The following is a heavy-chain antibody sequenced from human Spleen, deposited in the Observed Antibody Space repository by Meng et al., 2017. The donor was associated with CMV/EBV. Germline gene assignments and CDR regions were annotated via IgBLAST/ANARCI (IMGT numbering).Heavy chain of an antibody. CDR1: GFTFTSYS. D-gene: IGHD3-22*01. V-gene: IGHV3-48*04. Sequence: GESLKISCAASGFTFTSYSINWVRQAPGKGLEWVSHISSSSSIIYYADSVKGRFTVSRDNAKNSLYLQMNSLRADDTAVYYCAREAYDSSGYWIDYWGQGALVTVSS. CDR2: ISSSSSII. J-gene: IGHJ4*02. CDR3: AREAYDSSGYWIDY.